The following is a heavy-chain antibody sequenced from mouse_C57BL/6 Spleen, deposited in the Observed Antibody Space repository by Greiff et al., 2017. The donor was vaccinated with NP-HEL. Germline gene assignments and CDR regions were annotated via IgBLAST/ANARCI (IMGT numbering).Heavy chain of an antibody. CDR2: LDPENGDT. D-gene: IGHD1-1*01. Sequence: EVQLQQSGAELVRPGASVKLSCTASGFNITDDYMHWVKQRPEQGLEWIGWLDPENGDTEYVSKFQGKATITADTSSNTTHLQLSSLTYEDTAVYYCTTGLPGSSYAWFAYWGQGTLVTVSA. V-gene: IGHV14-4*01. J-gene: IGHJ3*01. CDR3: TTGLPGSSYAWFAY. CDR1: GFNITDDY.